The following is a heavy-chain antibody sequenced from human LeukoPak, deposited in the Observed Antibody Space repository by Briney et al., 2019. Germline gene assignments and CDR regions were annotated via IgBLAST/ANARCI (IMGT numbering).Heavy chain of an antibody. CDR2: ITGNGATT. Sequence: GGSLRLSCAASGFTFSSSAMSWVRQTPGKGLEWVSSITGNGATTYSPDSVKGRFTISRDNSKNTLSLQMNSLRAEDTAVYYCAKERRRVDTEMVRSYYFENWGQGTLVTVSS. CDR3: AKERRRVDTEMVRSYYFEN. D-gene: IGHD5-18*01. CDR1: GFTFSSSA. V-gene: IGHV3-23*01. J-gene: IGHJ4*02.